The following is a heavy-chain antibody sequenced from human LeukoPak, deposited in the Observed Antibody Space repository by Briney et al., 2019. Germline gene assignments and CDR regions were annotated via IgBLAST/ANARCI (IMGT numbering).Heavy chain of an antibody. CDR3: AREFYCTSASCHDY. D-gene: IGHD2-2*01. V-gene: IGHV3-74*01. CDR1: GFTFSGYW. Sequence: GGSLRLSCAASGFTFSGYWMHWVRQAPGKGLVWVSRINSDGSSTTYADSVKGRFTISRDNAKNTLYLQMNSLRAEDTAVYYCAREFYCTSASCHDYWGQGTLVTVSS. J-gene: IGHJ4*02. CDR2: INSDGSST.